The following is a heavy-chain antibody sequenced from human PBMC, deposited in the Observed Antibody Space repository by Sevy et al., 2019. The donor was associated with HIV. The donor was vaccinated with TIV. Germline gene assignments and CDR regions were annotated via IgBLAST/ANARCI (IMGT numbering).Heavy chain of an antibody. J-gene: IGHJ4*02. D-gene: IGHD6-13*01. V-gene: IGHV3-21*01. CDR3: ARSYSSSWYILYYFEY. Sequence: GWSLRLSCAASGFSFSSYSVSWVRQAPGKGLEWVASIGSSNSYIYYADSVKGRFTISRDNAKNSLFLHMNTLRAEDTAVYYCARSYSSSWYILYYFEYWGQGTPVTVSS. CDR1: GFSFSSYS. CDR2: IGSSNSYI.